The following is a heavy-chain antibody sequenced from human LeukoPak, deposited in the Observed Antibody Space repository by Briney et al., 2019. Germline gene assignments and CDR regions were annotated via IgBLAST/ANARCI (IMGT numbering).Heavy chain of an antibody. CDR1: GYTFTGNY. D-gene: IGHD3-10*01. J-gene: IGHJ5*02. V-gene: IGHV1-2*02. CDR2: INANSGGT. CDR3: ARGSGSSWFDL. Sequence: ASVKVSCKASGYTFTGNYMHWVQQAPGQGLEWMGWINANSGGTKYAQKFQGRVTMTRDTSISTAYMELSSLRSDDTAVYYCARGSGSSWFDLWGQGTLVTASS.